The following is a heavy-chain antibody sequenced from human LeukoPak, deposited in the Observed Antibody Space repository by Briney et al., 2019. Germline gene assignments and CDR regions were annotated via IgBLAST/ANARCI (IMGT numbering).Heavy chain of an antibody. CDR3: ARVGAAGTHPYFDY. D-gene: IGHD6-13*01. CDR1: GGSISSGDYY. J-gene: IGHJ4*02. Sequence: SETLSLTCTVSGGSISSGDYYWSWIRQHPGKGLEWIGYIYYSGSSYYNPSLKSRVTMSVDTSKNQFSLKLSSVTAADTAVYYCARVGAAGTHPYFDYWGQGTLVTVSS. V-gene: IGHV4-31*03. CDR2: IYYSGSS.